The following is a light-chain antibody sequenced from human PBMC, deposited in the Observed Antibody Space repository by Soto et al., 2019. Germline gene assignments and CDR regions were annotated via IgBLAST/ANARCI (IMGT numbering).Light chain of an antibody. CDR2: ATS. J-gene: IGKJ1*01. CDR3: QQHKSYPRT. Sequence: DIQMNKSPSSLSASGGDRVTRSCRASQDIRNDLGWYQQKPGKVPKRLIYATSSLQSGVPSRCSGSGSGTAFTLTISSMQPEDFATYYCQQHKSYPRTFGPGTKV. CDR1: QDIRND. V-gene: IGKV1-17*01.